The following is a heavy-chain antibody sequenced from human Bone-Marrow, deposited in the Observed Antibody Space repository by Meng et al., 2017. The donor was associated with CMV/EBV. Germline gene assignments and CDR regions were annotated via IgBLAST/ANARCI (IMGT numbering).Heavy chain of an antibody. D-gene: IGHD3-10*01. Sequence: GESLKISCATSGFTFSAYAMNWVRQAPGKGLEWVAAISYDGSNEYYADSVKGRFTISRDSSKSTLFLQMNSLRVEDTSVFYCARAAAVTGSYGYYYYGMDVWGQGTTVTVSS. CDR2: ISYDGSNE. CDR1: GFTFSAYA. CDR3: ARAAAVTGSYGYYYYGMDV. J-gene: IGHJ6*02. V-gene: IGHV3-30-3*01.